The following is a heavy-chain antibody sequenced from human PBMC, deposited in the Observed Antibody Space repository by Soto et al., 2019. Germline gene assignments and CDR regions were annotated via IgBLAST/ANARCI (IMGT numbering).Heavy chain of an antibody. CDR1: GFTFSSYW. D-gene: IGHD3-22*01. CDR3: ARDRSDYYDSSGYYPDAFDI. Sequence: LGGSLRLSCAASGFTFSSYWMSFFLHAPLNGLEWVANIKQDGSEKYYVDSVKGRFTISRDNAKNSLYLQMNSLRAEDTAVYYCARDRSDYYDSSGYYPDAFDIWGQGTMVTVSS. CDR2: IKQDGSEK. J-gene: IGHJ3*02. V-gene: IGHV3-7*03.